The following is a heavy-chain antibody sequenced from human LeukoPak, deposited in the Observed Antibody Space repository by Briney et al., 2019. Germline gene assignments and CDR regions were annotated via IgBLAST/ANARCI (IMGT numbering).Heavy chain of an antibody. CDR2: ISSSSSYI. J-gene: IGHJ3*02. V-gene: IGHV3-21*01. D-gene: IGHD4-17*01. CDR3: ARDRDYGDYVDAFDI. CDR1: GFTFSSYS. Sequence: GGSLRLSCAASGFTFSSYSMNWVRQAPGKGLEWVSSISSSSSYIYYADSVKVRFTISRDNAKNSLYLQMNSLRAEDTAVYYCARDRDYGDYVDAFDIWGQGTMVTVSS.